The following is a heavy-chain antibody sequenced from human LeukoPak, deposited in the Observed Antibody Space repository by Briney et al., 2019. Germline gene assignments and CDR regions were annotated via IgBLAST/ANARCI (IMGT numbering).Heavy chain of an antibody. CDR3: ARPAAADPTENWFDP. Sequence: PSETLSPTCTVSGGSISSSSYYWGWIRQPPGKGLEWIGSIYYSGSTYYNPSLKSRVTISVDTSKNQSSLKLSSVTAADTAVYYCARPAAADPTENWFDPWGQGTLVTVSS. CDR1: GGSISSSSYY. J-gene: IGHJ5*02. V-gene: IGHV4-39*01. CDR2: IYYSGST. D-gene: IGHD6-13*01.